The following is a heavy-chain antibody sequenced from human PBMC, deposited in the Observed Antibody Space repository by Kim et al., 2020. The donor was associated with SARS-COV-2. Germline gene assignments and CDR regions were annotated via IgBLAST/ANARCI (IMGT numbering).Heavy chain of an antibody. D-gene: IGHD4-17*01. CDR2: ISSSSSYI. V-gene: IGHV3-21*01. Sequence: GGSLRLSCAASGFTFSSYSMNWVRQAPGKGLEWVSSISSSSSYIYYADSVKGRFTISRDNAKNSLYLQMNSLRAEDTAVYYCARDPATVTTAVYYGMDVWGQGTTVTVSS. CDR1: GFTFSSYS. J-gene: IGHJ6*02. CDR3: ARDPATVTTAVYYGMDV.